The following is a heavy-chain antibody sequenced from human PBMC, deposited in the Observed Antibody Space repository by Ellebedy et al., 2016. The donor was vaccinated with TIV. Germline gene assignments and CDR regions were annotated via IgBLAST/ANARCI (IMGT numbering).Heavy chain of an antibody. V-gene: IGHV4-30-4*01. CDR1: GGSINSGDSY. CDR2: IYYSGST. D-gene: IGHD3-10*01. J-gene: IGHJ5*02. CDR3: AREAMGISYYGSGSYDNWFDP. Sequence: MPSETLSLTCTVSGGSINSGDSYWSWIRQPPGKGLEWIGYIYYSGSTYYNPSLKSRVTILVDTSKNQFSLKLSSVTAADTAVYFCAREAMGISYYGSGSYDNWFDPWGQGTLVTVSS.